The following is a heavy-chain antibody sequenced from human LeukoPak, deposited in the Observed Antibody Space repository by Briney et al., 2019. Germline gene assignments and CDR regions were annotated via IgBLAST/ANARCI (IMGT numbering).Heavy chain of an antibody. V-gene: IGHV3-23*01. CDR1: GFTFSSYG. CDR3: ARGGELLPFDY. Sequence: GGTLRLSCAASGFTFSSYGMSWVRQAPGKGLEWVSAISGSGGSTYYADSVKGRFTISRDNSKNTLYLQMNSLRAEDTALYYCARGGELLPFDYWGQGTLVTVSS. D-gene: IGHD3-16*01. J-gene: IGHJ4*02. CDR2: ISGSGGST.